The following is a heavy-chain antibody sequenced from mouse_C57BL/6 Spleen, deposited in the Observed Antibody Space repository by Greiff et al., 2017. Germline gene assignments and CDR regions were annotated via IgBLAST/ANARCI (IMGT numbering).Heavy chain of an antibody. Sequence: VQLQQSGAELARPGASVKLSCKASGYTFPSYGISWVTQRTGQGLEWIGEIYPRSGNTSYNEKFKGKATLTADKSSSTAYMELRSLTSEDSAVYFCANYYGSSPMDYWGQGTSVTVSS. CDR1: GYTFPSYG. V-gene: IGHV1-81*01. CDR2: IYPRSGNT. CDR3: ANYYGSSPMDY. J-gene: IGHJ4*01. D-gene: IGHD1-1*01.